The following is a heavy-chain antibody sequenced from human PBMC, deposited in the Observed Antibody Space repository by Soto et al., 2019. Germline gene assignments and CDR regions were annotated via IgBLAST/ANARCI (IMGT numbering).Heavy chain of an antibody. V-gene: IGHV1-18*01. CDR3: ARFYSSGWPRGYFEY. Sequence: GASVKVSCKAAGYTFTSHGISWVRQAPGQGLEWMGWISTFHGSINYAQKFQGRVTMTTDTSTSTAYMELRSLRSDDTAVYYCARFYSSGWPRGYFEYWGQXTPVTVSS. J-gene: IGHJ4*02. CDR2: ISTFHGSI. D-gene: IGHD6-19*01. CDR1: GYTFTSHG.